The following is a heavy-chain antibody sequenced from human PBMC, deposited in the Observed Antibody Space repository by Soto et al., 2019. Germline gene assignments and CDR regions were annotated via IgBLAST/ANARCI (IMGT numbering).Heavy chain of an antibody. D-gene: IGHD4-17*01. CDR3: ARDRGGDYGDPGPFDI. J-gene: IGHJ3*02. CDR1: GFTFSSYA. Sequence: QVQLVESGGGVVQPGRSLRLSCAASGFTFSSYAMHWVRQAPGKGLEWVAVISYDGSNKYCADSVKGRFTISRDNSKNTLYLQMNSLRAEDTAVYYCARDRGGDYGDPGPFDIWGQGTMVTVSS. CDR2: ISYDGSNK. V-gene: IGHV3-30-3*01.